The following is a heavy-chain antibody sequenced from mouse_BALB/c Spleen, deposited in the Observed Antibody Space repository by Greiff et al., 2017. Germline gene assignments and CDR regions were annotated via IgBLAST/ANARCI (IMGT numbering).Heavy chain of an antibody. Sequence: EVQLQQSGPGLVKPSQSLSLTCSVTGYSITSGYYWNWIRQFPGNKLEWMGYISYDGSNNYNPSLKNRISITRDTSKNQFFLKLNSVTTEDTATYYCARGGYYYGSSLDYWGQGTTLTVSS. J-gene: IGHJ2*01. CDR2: ISYDGSN. V-gene: IGHV3-6*02. CDR3: ARGGYYYGSSLDY. CDR1: GYSITSGYY. D-gene: IGHD1-1*01.